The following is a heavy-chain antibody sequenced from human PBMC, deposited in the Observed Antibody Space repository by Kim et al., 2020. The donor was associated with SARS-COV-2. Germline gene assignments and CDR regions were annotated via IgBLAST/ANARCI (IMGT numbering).Heavy chain of an antibody. CDR1: GFTFSDYY. CDR2: ISSSGSTI. CDR3: ARDYHDDSSGPVDY. Sequence: GGSLRLSCAASGFTFSDYYMIWIRQAPGKGLEWDSYISSSGSTIYDADSVKGRFTISRDNAKNSLYLQMNSLRAEDTAVYYCARDYHDDSSGPVDYWGQGTLVTVS. J-gene: IGHJ4*02. V-gene: IGHV3-11*04. D-gene: IGHD3-22*01.